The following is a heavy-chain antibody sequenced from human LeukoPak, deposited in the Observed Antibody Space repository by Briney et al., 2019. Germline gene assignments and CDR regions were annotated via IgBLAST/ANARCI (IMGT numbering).Heavy chain of an antibody. V-gene: IGHV1-2*06. CDR2: INPNRGGT. CDR3: ASGLRYCSGGSCYPRYFDY. J-gene: IGHJ4*02. D-gene: IGHD2-15*01. Sequence: ASVKVSCKSSGYTFTVYYIHWVRQAPGQGLEWMGRINPNRGGTNYEQKFQGRVSMTRDTSISTAYMELSRLRSDDTAVYYCASGLRYCSGGSCYPRYFDYWGQGTLVTVSS. CDR1: GYTFTVYY.